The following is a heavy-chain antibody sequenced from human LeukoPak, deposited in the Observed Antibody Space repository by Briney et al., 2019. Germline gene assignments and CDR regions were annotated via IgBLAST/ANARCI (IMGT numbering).Heavy chain of an antibody. V-gene: IGHV3-7*01. CDR2: IKQEGSEK. CDR1: GFTVSSNY. J-gene: IGHJ4*02. CDR3: ARDRDDLDY. Sequence: GGSLRLSCAASGFTVSSNYMSWVRQAPGKGLEWVANIKQEGSEKYYVDSVKGRFTISRDNAKNSLNLQVNSLRAEDTAVYYCARDRDDLDYWGQGTLVTVSS. D-gene: IGHD5-24*01.